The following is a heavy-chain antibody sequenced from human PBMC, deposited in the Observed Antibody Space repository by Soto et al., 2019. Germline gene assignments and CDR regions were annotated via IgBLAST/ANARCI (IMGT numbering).Heavy chain of an antibody. J-gene: IGHJ6*02. CDR1: GYSFTSYW. D-gene: IGHD3-3*01. CDR2: ICPGDSDT. Sequence: PGESLKISCKGSGYSFTSYWIGCVRQMPGKGLEWMGIICPGDSDTRYSPSFQGQVTISADKSISTAYMQWSSLKASDTAMYYCARRAAWSKVSYYGMEVWGQGTTVTVSS. V-gene: IGHV5-51*01. CDR3: ARRAAWSKVSYYGMEV.